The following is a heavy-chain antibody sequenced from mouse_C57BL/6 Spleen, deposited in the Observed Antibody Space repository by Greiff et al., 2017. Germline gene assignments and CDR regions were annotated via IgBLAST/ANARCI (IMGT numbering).Heavy chain of an antibody. CDR2: ISSGSSTI. CDR1: GFTFSDYG. J-gene: IGHJ3*01. D-gene: IGHD2-13*01. Sequence: EVKLMVSGGGLVKPGGSLKLSCAAFGFTFSDYGMHWVRQAPEKGLEWVAYISSGSSTIYYADTVKGRFTISRDNAKNTLFLQMTSLRSEDTAMYYCASGDDGAWFAYWGQGTLVTVSA. CDR3: ASGDDGAWFAY. V-gene: IGHV5-17*01.